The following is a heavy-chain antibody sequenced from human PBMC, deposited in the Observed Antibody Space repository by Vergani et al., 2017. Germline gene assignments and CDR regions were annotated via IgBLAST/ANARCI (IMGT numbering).Heavy chain of an antibody. CDR3: ARTRPAAISMNSAVDI. J-gene: IGHJ3*02. Sequence: QVQLVQSGAEVKKPGSSVKVSCKASGGTFSSYAISWVRPAPGQGLEWMGRIIPIFGTANYAQKFQGRVTITADKSTRTAYMELSSLRSEDTAVDYCARTRPAAISMNSAVDIWGQGTMVTVSS. V-gene: IGHV1-69*14. D-gene: IGHD2-2*01. CDR1: GGTFSSYA. CDR2: IIPIFGTA.